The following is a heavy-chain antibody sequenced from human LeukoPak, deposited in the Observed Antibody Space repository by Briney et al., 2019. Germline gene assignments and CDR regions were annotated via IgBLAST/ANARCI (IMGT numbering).Heavy chain of an antibody. J-gene: IGHJ4*02. Sequence: GGSLRLSCAASDFSVNNNYVDWVRQAPGKGLEWVSCMDNFGIKTYADSVRDRLTVSRDSSRNVVFLQMNSLRVEDTAVYYCAGGKYYGSGTRPGYLGYWGLGTMVTVSS. D-gene: IGHD3-10*01. CDR3: AGGKYYGSGTRPGYLGY. CDR1: DFSVNNNY. CDR2: MDNFGIK. V-gene: IGHV3-53*01.